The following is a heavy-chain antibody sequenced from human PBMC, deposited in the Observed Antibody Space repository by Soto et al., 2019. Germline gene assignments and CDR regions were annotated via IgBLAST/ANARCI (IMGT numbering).Heavy chain of an antibody. D-gene: IGHD3-22*01. J-gene: IGHJ5*02. CDR3: ARDTLADYYDSSGYYSGYWFDP. V-gene: IGHV1-69*01. CDR1: GGTFSSYA. CDR2: IIPIFGTA. Sequence: QVQLVQSGAEVKKPGSSVKVSCKASGGTFSSYAISWVRQAPGQGLKWMGGIIPIFGTANYAQKFQGRVTITADESTSTAYMELSSLRSEDTAVYYCARDTLADYYDSSGYYSGYWFDPWGQGTLVTVSS.